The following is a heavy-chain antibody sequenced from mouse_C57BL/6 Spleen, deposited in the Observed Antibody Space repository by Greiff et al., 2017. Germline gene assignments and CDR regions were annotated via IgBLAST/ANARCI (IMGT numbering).Heavy chain of an antibody. Sequence: DVQLQESGPGLVKPSQSLSLTCSVTGYSITSGYYWNWIRQFPGNKLEWMGYISYDGRNNYNPSLQNRISITRDTSKNQFILKLNAVTTEDTATYDGARVSYSNYYARDYWGQGTSGTVSS. V-gene: IGHV3-6*01. J-gene: IGHJ4*01. CDR3: ARVSYSNYYARDY. CDR2: ISYDGRN. D-gene: IGHD2-5*01. CDR1: GYSITSGYY.